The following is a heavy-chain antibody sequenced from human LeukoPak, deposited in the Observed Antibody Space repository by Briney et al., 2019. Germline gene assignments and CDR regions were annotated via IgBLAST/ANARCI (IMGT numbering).Heavy chain of an antibody. J-gene: IGHJ4*02. Sequence: SETLSLTCTVSGGSISSYYGSWIRQPAGKGLEWIGRIYPSGSTNYNPSLKSRVTMSVDTSKNQFSLKLSSVTAADTAVYYCAKMVEAGWYYFDYWVEGTLVTVSS. CDR1: GGSISSYY. CDR2: IYPSGST. D-gene: IGHD2-15*01. V-gene: IGHV4-4*07. CDR3: AKMVEAGWYYFDY.